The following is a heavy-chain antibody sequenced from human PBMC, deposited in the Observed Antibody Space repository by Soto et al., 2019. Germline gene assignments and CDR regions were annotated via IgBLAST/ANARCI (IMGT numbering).Heavy chain of an antibody. CDR1: GYTFTSYG. V-gene: IGHV1-18*04. CDR3: ARIYYYDSSGYYLDY. Sequence: ASVKVSCKASGYTFTSYGISWVRQAPGQGLEWMGWISAYNGNTNYAQKLQGRVTMTTDTSTSTAYMELRSLRSDDTAVYYCARIYYYDSSGYYLDYWGQGTLVTSPQ. D-gene: IGHD3-22*01. CDR2: ISAYNGNT. J-gene: IGHJ4*02.